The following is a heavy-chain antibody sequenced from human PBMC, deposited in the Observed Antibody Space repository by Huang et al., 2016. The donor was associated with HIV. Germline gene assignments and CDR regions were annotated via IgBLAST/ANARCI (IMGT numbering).Heavy chain of an antibody. CDR3: ARRESSPSAFDS. CDR1: GYNFMNYW. J-gene: IGHJ4*02. CDR2: IYPGYSDI. D-gene: IGHD2-2*01. V-gene: IGHV5-51*01. Sequence: EVQLVQSGAEVKKPGESLKISCKGSGYNFMNYWIGWVRQMPGKGLEWLGIIYPGYSDIRYRPSFQGQVTISADKFISTAYLHLSSLKTSDTAIYYCARRESSPSAFDSWGQGTRVTVSS.